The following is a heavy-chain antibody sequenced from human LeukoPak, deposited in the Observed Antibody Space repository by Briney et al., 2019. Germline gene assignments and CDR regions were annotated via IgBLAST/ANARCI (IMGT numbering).Heavy chain of an antibody. J-gene: IGHJ4*02. V-gene: IGHV3-11*01. CDR1: GFTFSDYY. Sequence: GGSLRLSCAASGFTFSDYYMSWIRQAPGKGLEWVSYISSSGSTIYYADSVKGRFTISRDNAKNSLYLQMNSLRAEDTAVYYCARDPLIVVVPYFDYWGQGTLVTVSS. CDR2: ISSSGSTI. CDR3: ARDPLIVVVPYFDY. D-gene: IGHD3-22*01.